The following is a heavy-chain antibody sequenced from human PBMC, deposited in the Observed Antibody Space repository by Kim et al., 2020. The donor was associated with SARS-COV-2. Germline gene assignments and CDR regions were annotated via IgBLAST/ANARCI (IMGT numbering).Heavy chain of an antibody. CDR3: ARSFPLLSDLFGPDLNPNWFDP. J-gene: IGHJ5*02. Sequence: SETLSLTCTVSGGSISSGDYYWSWIRQPPGKGLEWIGYIYYSGSTYYNPSLKSRVTISVDTSKNQFSLKLSSVTAADTAVYYCARSFPLLSDLFGPDLNPNWFDPWGQGTLVTVSS. CDR1: GGSISSGDYY. CDR2: IYYSGST. D-gene: IGHD3-3*01. V-gene: IGHV4-30-4*01.